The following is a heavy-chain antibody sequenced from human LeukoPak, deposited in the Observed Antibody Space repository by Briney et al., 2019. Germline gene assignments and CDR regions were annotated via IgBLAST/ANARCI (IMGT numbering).Heavy chain of an antibody. CDR1: GGSISRYY. J-gene: IGHJ4*02. V-gene: IGHV4-59*08. Sequence: SSETLSLTCTVSGGSISRYYWSWIRQPPGKGLEWIGYKDYSGSTNYNRSLKSRVTISVDTSKNQFSLKLSSVTAADTAVYYCARVPDTGRYFDYWGQGTLVTVSS. CDR3: ARVPDTGRYFDY. D-gene: IGHD1-1*01. CDR2: KDYSGST.